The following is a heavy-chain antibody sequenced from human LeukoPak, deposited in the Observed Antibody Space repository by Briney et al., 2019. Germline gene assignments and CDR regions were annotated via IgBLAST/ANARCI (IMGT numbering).Heavy chain of an antibody. D-gene: IGHD6-13*01. CDR3: ARVIEGIAPTNWFGP. J-gene: IGHJ5*02. Sequence: PGGSLRLSCAASGFTFSDYYMSWIRQAPGKGLEWVSYISSSGSTIYYADSVKGRFTISRDNAKNSLYLQMNSLRAEDTAVYYCARVIEGIAPTNWFGPWGQGTLVTVSS. CDR2: ISSSGSTI. CDR1: GFTFSDYY. V-gene: IGHV3-11*01.